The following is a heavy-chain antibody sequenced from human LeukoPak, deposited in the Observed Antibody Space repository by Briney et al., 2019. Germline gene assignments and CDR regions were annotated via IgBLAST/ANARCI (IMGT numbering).Heavy chain of an antibody. J-gene: IGHJ4*02. V-gene: IGHV4-39*01. Sequence: PSETLSLTCTVSGGSISSSSYYWGWIRQSPGKGLEWIGNIHYSGSNQYDPSLKSRVTISVDKSKNQFSLKLSSVTAADTAVYYCAGILTGYFDYWGQGTLITVSS. CDR3: AGILTGYFDY. CDR1: GGSISSSSYY. CDR2: IHYSGSN. D-gene: IGHD3-9*01.